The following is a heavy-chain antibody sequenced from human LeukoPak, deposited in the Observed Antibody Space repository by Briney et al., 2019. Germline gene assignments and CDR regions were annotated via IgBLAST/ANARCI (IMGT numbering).Heavy chain of an antibody. V-gene: IGHV3-21*01. CDR3: AREGAGIEMAVDY. J-gene: IGHJ4*02. CDR1: GFTFSSYS. CDR2: ISSGSSYI. D-gene: IGHD1-26*01. Sequence: GGSLRLSCAASGFTFSSYSMNWVRQAPGKGLEWVSSISSGSSYIYYADSVKGRFTISRDNAKNSLYLQMNSLRAEDTAVYYCAREGAGIEMAVDYWGQGTLVTVSS.